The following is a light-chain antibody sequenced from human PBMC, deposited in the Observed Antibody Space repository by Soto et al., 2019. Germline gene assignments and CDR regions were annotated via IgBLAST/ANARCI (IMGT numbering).Light chain of an antibody. Sequence: DIQMTQCPSYLSACVGDXVXXTCRASQGIRNYLAWYKQKQGKVTKLLIYAESNLQSGVPYRFSGSGYGTDFTLTISRLQPEDVATYYCQKYISAPRFGQGTKVDIK. CDR1: QGIRNY. V-gene: IGKV1-27*01. CDR2: AES. J-gene: IGKJ1*01. CDR3: QKYISAPR.